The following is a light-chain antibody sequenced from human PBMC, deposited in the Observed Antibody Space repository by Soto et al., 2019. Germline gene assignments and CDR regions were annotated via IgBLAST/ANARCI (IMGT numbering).Light chain of an antibody. Sequence: QSALTQPPSASGSPGQSVTISCTGTISDVGGYNYVAWYQQHPGKAPKLMIYEVNKRPSGVPDRFSGSKSGSTASLTVSGLQAEDEADYYCSSYTSSSTLVFGGGTKVTVL. CDR3: SSYTSSSTLV. J-gene: IGLJ2*01. CDR2: EVN. V-gene: IGLV2-8*01. CDR1: ISDVGGYNY.